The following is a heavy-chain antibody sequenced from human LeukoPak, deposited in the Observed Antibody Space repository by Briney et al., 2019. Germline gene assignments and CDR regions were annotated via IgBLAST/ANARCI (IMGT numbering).Heavy chain of an antibody. J-gene: IGHJ4*02. Sequence: AGGSLRLSCAASGFTFSSYWMSWVRQAPGKGLEWVANIKQDGSEKYYVDSVKGRFTISRDNAKNSLCLQMNSLRAEDAAIYYCARAGSSGSVDYWGQGTLVTVSS. V-gene: IGHV3-7*03. CDR3: ARAGSSGSVDY. D-gene: IGHD6-19*01. CDR2: IKQDGSEK. CDR1: GFTFSSYW.